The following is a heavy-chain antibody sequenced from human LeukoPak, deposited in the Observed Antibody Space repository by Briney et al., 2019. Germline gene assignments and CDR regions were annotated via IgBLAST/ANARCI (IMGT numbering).Heavy chain of an antibody. CDR2: IQFDESVK. Sequence: PGGSLRLSCAATGSTFSNYGTHWVRQAPGKGLEWVTFIQFDESVKFYADSVKGRFTISRDNAKNSLYLQMNSLRAEDTAVYYCARDNCSSTSCLDYWGQGTLVTVSS. D-gene: IGHD2-2*01. V-gene: IGHV3-30*02. CDR3: ARDNCSSTSCLDY. CDR1: GSTFSNYG. J-gene: IGHJ4*02.